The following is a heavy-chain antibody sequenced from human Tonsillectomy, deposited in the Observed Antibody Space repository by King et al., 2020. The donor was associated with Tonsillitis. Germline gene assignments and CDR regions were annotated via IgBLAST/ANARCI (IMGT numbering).Heavy chain of an antibody. V-gene: IGHV3-30*18. J-gene: IGHJ4*02. Sequence: QLVQSGGGVVQPGRSLRLSCAASGFTFSRYAMHWVRQAPGKGLEWVAVMSYDGSKKYYADSVKGRFTISRDNSNNTLYLQMNSLGAEDTAVYYCAKDFDFWSGYPPPQFDYWGQGTLVTVSS. CDR3: AKDFDFWSGYPPPQFDY. CDR2: MSYDGSKK. D-gene: IGHD3-3*01. CDR1: GFTFSRYA.